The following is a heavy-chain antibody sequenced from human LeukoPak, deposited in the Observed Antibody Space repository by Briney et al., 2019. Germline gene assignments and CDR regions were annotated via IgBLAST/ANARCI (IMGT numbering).Heavy chain of an antibody. CDR2: ISSSGDNM. CDR3: ATKVAGTSHFSY. J-gene: IGHJ4*02. V-gene: IGHV3-48*03. D-gene: IGHD6-19*01. CDR1: GLTFNNYE. Sequence: GGSLRLSCAASGLTFNNYEMNWVRQAPGKGLEWVSYISSSGDNMSYADSVKGRFTISRDNAKNSLDLQMHSLSVEDTAVYYCATKVAGTSHFSYWGQGTRVSVSS.